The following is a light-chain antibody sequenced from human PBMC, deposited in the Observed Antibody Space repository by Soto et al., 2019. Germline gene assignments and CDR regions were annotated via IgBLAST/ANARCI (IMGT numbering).Light chain of an antibody. Sequence: QSVLTQPASVSGSPGQSITISCTGTSSDVGGYNYVSWYQQHPGKAPNLMIYDVSNRPSGVSNRFSGSKSGNTASLTISGLQAEDEADYYCSSYTSSQVFGTGTKLTVL. V-gene: IGLV2-14*01. CDR1: SSDVGGYNY. CDR2: DVS. CDR3: SSYTSSQV. J-gene: IGLJ1*01.